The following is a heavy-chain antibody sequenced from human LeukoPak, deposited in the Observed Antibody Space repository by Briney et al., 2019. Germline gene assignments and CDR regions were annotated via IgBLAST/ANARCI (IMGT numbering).Heavy chain of an antibody. CDR1: GFTFKTYV. J-gene: IGHJ5*02. CDR2: ISGSGGDT. CDR3: AGQGGLGNYATGSWFDP. D-gene: IGHD1-7*01. V-gene: IGHV3-23*01. Sequence: GGSLRLSCAGSGFTFKTYVMSWVRQAPGKGLEWVAAISGSGGDTHYADSVKGRFAISRDNSKNTLYLQMDSLRAEDTAMYYCAGQGGLGNYATGSWFDPWGQGTLVTVSS.